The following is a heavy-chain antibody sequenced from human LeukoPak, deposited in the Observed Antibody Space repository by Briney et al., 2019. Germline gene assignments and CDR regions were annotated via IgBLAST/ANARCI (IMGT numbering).Heavy chain of an antibody. Sequence: SETLSLTCAVYGGSFSGYYWSWIRQPPGKGLEWIGEINHSGSTNYNPSLKSRVTISVDTSKNQFSLKLSSVTAADTAVYYCARRHGISTGYYGYYFDYWGQGTLVTVSS. CDR2: INHSGST. V-gene: IGHV4-34*01. CDR3: ARRHGISTGYYGYYFDY. CDR1: GGSFSGYY. J-gene: IGHJ4*02. D-gene: IGHD3-9*01.